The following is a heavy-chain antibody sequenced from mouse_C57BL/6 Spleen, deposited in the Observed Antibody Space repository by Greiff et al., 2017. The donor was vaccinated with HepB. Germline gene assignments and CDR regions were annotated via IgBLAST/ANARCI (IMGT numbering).Heavy chain of an antibody. Sequence: EVQVVESGPGLVKPSQSLSLTCSVTGYSITSGYYWNWIRQFPGNKLEWMGYISYDGSNNYNPSLKNRISITRDTSKNQFFLKLNSVTTEDTATYYCARDLHYGSSPVGAMDYWGQGTSVTVSS. J-gene: IGHJ4*01. V-gene: IGHV3-6*01. CDR1: GYSITSGYY. CDR3: ARDLHYGSSPVGAMDY. D-gene: IGHD1-1*01. CDR2: ISYDGSN.